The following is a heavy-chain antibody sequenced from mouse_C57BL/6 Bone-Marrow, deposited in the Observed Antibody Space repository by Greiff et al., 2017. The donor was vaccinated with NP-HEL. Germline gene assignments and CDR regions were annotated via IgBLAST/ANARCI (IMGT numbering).Heavy chain of an antibody. V-gene: IGHV5-4*01. Sequence: EVKLVESGGGLVKPGGSLKLSCAASGFTFSSYAMSWVRQTPEKRLEWVATISDGGSYTYYPDNVKGRFTISRDNAKNNLYLQMSHLKSEDTAMYYCARDRLRQYYFDYWGQGTTLTVSS. CDR1: GFTFSSYA. J-gene: IGHJ2*01. CDR3: ARDRLRQYYFDY. D-gene: IGHD1-1*01. CDR2: ISDGGSYT.